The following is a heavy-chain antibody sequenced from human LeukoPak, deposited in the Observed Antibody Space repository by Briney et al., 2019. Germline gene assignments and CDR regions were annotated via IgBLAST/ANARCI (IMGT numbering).Heavy chain of an antibody. CDR3: ARVRSGKRIDY. CDR2: IYYSGST. J-gene: IGHJ4*02. D-gene: IGHD1-26*01. CDR1: GGSISSYY. V-gene: IGHV4-59*12. Sequence: PSETLSLTCTVSGGSISSYYWSWIRQPPGKGLEWIGYIYYSGSTNYNPSLKSRVTISVDTSKNQFPLKLSSVTAADTAVYYCARVRSGKRIDYWGQGTLVTVSS.